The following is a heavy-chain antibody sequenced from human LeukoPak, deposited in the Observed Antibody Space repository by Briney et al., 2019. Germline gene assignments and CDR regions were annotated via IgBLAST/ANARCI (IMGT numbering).Heavy chain of an antibody. Sequence: SETLSLTCTVSGGSISSGGYYWSWIRQHPGKGLEWIGYVYYSGSTYYNPSLKSRVTISVDTSKNQFSLKLSSVTAADTAVYYCARSRDGYNLAFDYWGQGTLVTVSS. CDR3: ARSRDGYNLAFDY. J-gene: IGHJ4*02. V-gene: IGHV4-31*03. D-gene: IGHD5-24*01. CDR2: VYYSGST. CDR1: GGSISSGGYY.